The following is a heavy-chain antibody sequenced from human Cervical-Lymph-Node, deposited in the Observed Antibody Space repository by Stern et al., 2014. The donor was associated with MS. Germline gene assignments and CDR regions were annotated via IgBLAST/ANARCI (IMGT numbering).Heavy chain of an antibody. CDR3: ATANYEFGYYGMDV. J-gene: IGHJ6*02. CDR1: GFAFDDYA. Sequence: QLVESGGGLVQPGRSLRLSCAAAGFAFDDYAMHWVRQAPGKGLEGVSGISWSGTKIGYADSVKGRFTISRDNAKNSLFLQMNNLRAEDTALYYCATANYEFGYYGMDVWGQGTAVTVS. D-gene: IGHD3-3*01. V-gene: IGHV3-9*01. CDR2: ISWSGTKI.